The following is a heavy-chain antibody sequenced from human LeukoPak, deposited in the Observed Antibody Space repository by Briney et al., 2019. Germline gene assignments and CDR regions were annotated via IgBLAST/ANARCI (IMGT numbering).Heavy chain of an antibody. CDR2: IYYSGST. D-gene: IGHD2-15*01. CDR3: ASSIVVVVAATINENYYYMDV. J-gene: IGHJ6*03. CDR1: GGSISSGDYY. V-gene: IGHV4-30-4*08. Sequence: TPSETLSLTRTVSGGSISSGDYYWSWIRQPPGKGLEWIGYIYYSGSTYYNPSLKSRVTISVDTSKNQFSLKLSSVTAADTAVYYCASSIVVVVAATINENYYYMDVWGKGTTVTVSS.